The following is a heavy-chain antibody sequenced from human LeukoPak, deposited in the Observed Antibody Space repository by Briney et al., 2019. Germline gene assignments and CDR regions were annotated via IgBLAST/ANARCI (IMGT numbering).Heavy chain of an antibody. J-gene: IGHJ6*04. V-gene: IGHV3-48*04. CDR1: GFTFSSYS. CDR3: ARGIFGVVITLMDV. Sequence: GGSLRLSCAASGFTFSSYSMTWVRQAPGKGLEWVSYISSSSSTIYYADSVKGRFTISRDNAKNSLYLQMNSLRAEDTAVYYCARGIFGVVITLMDVWGKGTTVTVSS. CDR2: ISSSSSTI. D-gene: IGHD3-3*01.